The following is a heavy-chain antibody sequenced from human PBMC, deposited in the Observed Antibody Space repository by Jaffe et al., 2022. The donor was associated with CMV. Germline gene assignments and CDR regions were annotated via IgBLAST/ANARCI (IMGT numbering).Heavy chain of an antibody. CDR2: INPGGGST. CDR1: GYTFTSYY. Sequence: QVQLVQSGAEVKKPGASVKVSCKASGYTFTSYYMHWVRQAPGQGLEWMGMINPGGGSTSYAQKFQGRVTMTRDTSTSTVYMEVSSLRSEDTAVYYCARAEWERLGFDYWGQGTLVTVSS. CDR3: ARAEWERLGFDY. J-gene: IGHJ4*02. V-gene: IGHV1-46*01. D-gene: IGHD1-1*01.